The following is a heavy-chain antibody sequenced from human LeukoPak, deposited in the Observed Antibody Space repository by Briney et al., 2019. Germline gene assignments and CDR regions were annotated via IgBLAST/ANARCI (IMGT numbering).Heavy chain of an antibody. V-gene: IGHV4-59*12. CDR2: IYYSGST. D-gene: IGHD6-13*01. CDR1: GGSINNYY. Sequence: PSETLSLTCTVSGGSINNYYWSWIRQPPGKGLEWIGDIYYSGSTNYNASLKSRVTISVDTSKSQFSLKLSSVTAADTAVYYCAAETTAGNAWGQGTLVAVSS. CDR3: AAETTAGNA. J-gene: IGHJ5*02.